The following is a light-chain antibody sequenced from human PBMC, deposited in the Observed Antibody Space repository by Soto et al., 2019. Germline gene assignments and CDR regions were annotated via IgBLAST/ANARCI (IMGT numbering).Light chain of an antibody. CDR1: SSDVGGYNY. V-gene: IGLV2-14*01. Sequence: QAVVTQPASVSGSPGQSITISCTGTSSDVGGYNYVSWYQQHPGKAPKLIIYDVGSRPSGVSSRFSASKSGNTASLTISGLKTEDDADYYCSSKRSSSAPYVFGTGTKVTVL. J-gene: IGLJ1*01. CDR3: SSKRSSSAPYV. CDR2: DVG.